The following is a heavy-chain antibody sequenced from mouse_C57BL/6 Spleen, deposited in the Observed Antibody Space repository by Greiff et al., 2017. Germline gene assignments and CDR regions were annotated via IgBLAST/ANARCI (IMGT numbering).Heavy chain of an antibody. CDR1: GFSLTSYG. J-gene: IGHJ3*01. D-gene: IGHD1-1*01. CDR3: ARLLPPFAY. CDR2: IWGVGST. Sequence: VKLMESGPGLVAPSQSLSITCTVSGFSLTSYGVDWVRQSPGKGLEWLGVIWGVGSTNYNSALKSRLSISKDNSKSQVFLKMNSLQTDDTAMYYCARLLPPFAYWGQGTLVTVSA. V-gene: IGHV2-6*01.